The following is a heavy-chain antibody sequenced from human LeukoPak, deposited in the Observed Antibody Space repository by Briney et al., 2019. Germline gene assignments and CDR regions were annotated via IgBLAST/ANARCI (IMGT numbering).Heavy chain of an antibody. CDR1: GYTFTSYG. J-gene: IGHJ4*02. V-gene: IGHV1-18*01. CDR2: ISAYNGNT. CDR3: ARDRSAWFGELIAWDY. D-gene: IGHD3-10*01. Sequence: ASVKVSCKASGYTFTSYGISWVRQAPGQGLEWMGWISAYNGNTNYAQKLQGRVTMTTDTSTSTAYMELRSLRSDDTAVYYCARDRSAWFGELIAWDYWGQGTLVTVSS.